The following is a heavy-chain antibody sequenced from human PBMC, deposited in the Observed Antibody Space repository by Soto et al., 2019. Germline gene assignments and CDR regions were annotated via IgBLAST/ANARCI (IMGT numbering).Heavy chain of an antibody. CDR3: ATRDGPWYFGL. CDR1: GFTVSSNY. V-gene: IGHV3-66*01. CDR2: IYSGGST. J-gene: IGHJ2*01. Sequence: EVQLVESGGGLVQPGGSLRLSCAASGFTVSSNYMSWVRQAPGKGLEWVSIIYSGGSTYYADSVKGRFTISRDNSRNTLYLQMNSLRAEDTAVYYCATRDGPWYFGLWGRGTLVTVSS.